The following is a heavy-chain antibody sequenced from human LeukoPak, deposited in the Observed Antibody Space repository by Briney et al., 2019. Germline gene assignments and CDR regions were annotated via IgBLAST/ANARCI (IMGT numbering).Heavy chain of an antibody. Sequence: ASVTVSFTASGYTFTSYDINWVRQAPGQGVGWMGWMNPNRGNTGYAQKFQGRVTMNRNTSISTAYMELSSLRSEDTAVYYCARENSWFGELYLDVWGKGTTVTVSS. J-gene: IGHJ6*04. V-gene: IGHV1-8*01. CDR1: GYTFTSYD. CDR3: ARENSWFGELYLDV. D-gene: IGHD3-10*01. CDR2: MNPNRGNT.